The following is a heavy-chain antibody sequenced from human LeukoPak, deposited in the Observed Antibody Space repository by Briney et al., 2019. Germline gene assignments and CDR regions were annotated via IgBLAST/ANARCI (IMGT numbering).Heavy chain of an antibody. D-gene: IGHD6-13*01. CDR2: ISSSGSTI. J-gene: IGHJ4*02. Sequence: GGSLRLSCAASGFTFSSYEMNWVRQAPGKGLEWVSYISSSGSTIYYADSVKGRFTISRGNAKNSLYLQMNSLRAEDTAVYYCARDSATHSSSWTTYFDYWGQGTLVTVSS. CDR1: GFTFSSYE. V-gene: IGHV3-48*03. CDR3: ARDSATHSSSWTTYFDY.